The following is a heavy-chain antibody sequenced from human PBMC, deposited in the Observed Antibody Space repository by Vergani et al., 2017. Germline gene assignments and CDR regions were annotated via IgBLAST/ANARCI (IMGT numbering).Heavy chain of an antibody. J-gene: IGHJ5*02. CDR1: GFTFSSYA. V-gene: IGHV3-30-3*01. Sequence: QVQLVESGGGVVQPGRSLRLSCAASGFTFSSYAMHWDRQAPGKGLEWVAVISYDGSNKYYADSVKGRFTISRDNSKNTLYLQMNSLRAEDTAVYYCARDHNWDLPGRWFDPWGQGTLVTVSS. CDR2: ISYDGSNK. D-gene: IGHD1-26*01. CDR3: ARDHNWDLPGRWFDP.